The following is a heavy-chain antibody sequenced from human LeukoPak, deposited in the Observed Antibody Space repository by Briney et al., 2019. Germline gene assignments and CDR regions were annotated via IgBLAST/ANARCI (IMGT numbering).Heavy chain of an antibody. CDR3: ARGGQVQFYVAGSLDY. CDR1: GYTFTSYY. D-gene: IGHD6-19*01. Sequence: ASVKVSCKASGYTFTSYYMHWVRQAPGQGLEWMGIINPSGGSTSYAQKFQGRVTMTRDTSTSTVYMELSSLRSEDTAVYYCARGGQVQFYVAGSLDYWGQGTLVTVSS. J-gene: IGHJ4*02. CDR2: INPSGGST. V-gene: IGHV1-46*01.